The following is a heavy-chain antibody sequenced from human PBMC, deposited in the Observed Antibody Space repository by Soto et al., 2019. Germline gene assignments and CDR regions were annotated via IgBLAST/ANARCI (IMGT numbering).Heavy chain of an antibody. Sequence: GGSLRLSCAASGFSFSSLAMHWVRQAPGKGLEWVSGISWNSAAIGYADSVRGRFSISRDNAKNSLYLQMNSLRAEDTALYYCAKGPYDSSGYYNFDYWGQGTLVTVSS. D-gene: IGHD3-22*01. CDR3: AKGPYDSSGYYNFDY. CDR1: GFSFSSLA. CDR2: ISWNSAAI. V-gene: IGHV3-9*01. J-gene: IGHJ4*02.